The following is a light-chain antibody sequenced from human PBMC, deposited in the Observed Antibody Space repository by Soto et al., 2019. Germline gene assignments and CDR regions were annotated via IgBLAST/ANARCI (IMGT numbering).Light chain of an antibody. CDR1: RSDVGSYNL. Sequence: QSVLTQPASVSGSPGQSITISCTGTRSDVGSYNLVSWYQQHPGKAPKLMIYEVSERPSGVSNRFSGSKSGNTASLTISGLQAEDEADYYCCSYAASSPYVFGTGT. CDR2: EVS. CDR3: CSYAASSPYV. J-gene: IGLJ1*01. V-gene: IGLV2-23*02.